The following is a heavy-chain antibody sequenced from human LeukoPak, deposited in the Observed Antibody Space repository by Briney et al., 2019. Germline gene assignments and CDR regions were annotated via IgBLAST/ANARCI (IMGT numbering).Heavy chain of an antibody. D-gene: IGHD5-18*01. CDR2: IWYDGSNK. J-gene: IGHJ4*02. CDR3: ARALDTAMALDY. Sequence: GGSLRLSCAASGFTFSTYGMHWVRQAPGEGLEWVAVIWYDGSNKYYADSVKGRFTISRDNSKNTLYLQMNSLRAEDTAVYYCARALDTAMALDYWGQGTLVTVSS. V-gene: IGHV3-33*01. CDR1: GFTFSTYG.